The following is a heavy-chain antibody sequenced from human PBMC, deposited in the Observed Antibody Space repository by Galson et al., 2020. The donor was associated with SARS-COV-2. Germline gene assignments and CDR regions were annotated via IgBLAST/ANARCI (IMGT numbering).Heavy chain of an antibody. CDR3: AREASWAMFAMDV. D-gene: IGHD3-10*02. Sequence: GGSLRLSCTVSGFTFSLYGLTWLRQAPGKGLEWVSSISTSGAYIYYADAVRGRFTIPRDNGKNALSLEMTSLRAEDTAVYYCAREASWAMFAMDVWGQGTTVTVSS. CDR2: ISTSGAYI. CDR1: GFTFSLYG. V-gene: IGHV3-21*01. J-gene: IGHJ6*02.